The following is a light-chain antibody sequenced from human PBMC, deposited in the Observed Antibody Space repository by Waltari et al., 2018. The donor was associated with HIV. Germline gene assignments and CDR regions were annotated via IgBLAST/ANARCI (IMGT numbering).Light chain of an antibody. J-gene: IGLJ3*02. CDR1: TGAVPSGYY. Sequence: QAVVTQEPSLTVSPGGTVTLPCASSTGAVPSGYYANWFQQKPGQAPRALIHSTDNKPSWTPARFSGSLLGDKAALTLSGVQAEDEAEYYCLLFYGGAWVFGGGTKLTVL. CDR3: LLFYGGAWV. V-gene: IGLV7-43*01. CDR2: STD.